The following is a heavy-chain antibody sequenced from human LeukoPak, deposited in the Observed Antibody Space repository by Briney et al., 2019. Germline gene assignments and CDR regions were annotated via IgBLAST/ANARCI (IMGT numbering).Heavy chain of an antibody. D-gene: IGHD3-22*01. V-gene: IGHV3-21*01. Sequence: GGSLRPSCAASGFTFSSYSMNWVRQAPGKGLEWVSSISSSSSYIYYADSVKGRFTISRDNAKNSLYLQMNSLRAEDTAVYYCARVLDYYYDSSGLMDYWGQGTLVTVSS. J-gene: IGHJ4*02. CDR1: GFTFSSYS. CDR2: ISSSSSYI. CDR3: ARVLDYYYDSSGLMDY.